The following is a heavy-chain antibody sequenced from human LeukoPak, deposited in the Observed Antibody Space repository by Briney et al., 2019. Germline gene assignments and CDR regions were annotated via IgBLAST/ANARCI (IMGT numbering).Heavy chain of an antibody. CDR2: ISWNSGRI. CDR1: GFTFDDYA. Sequence: GGSLRLSCAASGFTFDDYAMHWVRQAPGKGLGWVSGISWNSGRIGYADSVKGRFTISRDNAKNSLYLQMNNLRAEDTALYYCAKAPAYYYDSSGPFDYWGQGTLVTVSS. V-gene: IGHV3-9*01. J-gene: IGHJ4*02. D-gene: IGHD3-22*01. CDR3: AKAPAYYYDSSGPFDY.